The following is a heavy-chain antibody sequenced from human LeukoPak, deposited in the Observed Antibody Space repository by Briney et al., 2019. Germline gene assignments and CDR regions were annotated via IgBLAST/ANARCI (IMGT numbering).Heavy chain of an antibody. J-gene: IGHJ3*02. CDR1: GGSISSSSYY. CDR2: IYYSGST. V-gene: IGHV4-39*07. CDR3: ARRALYYYDSSGYYGRDAFDI. Sequence: SETLSLTCTVSGGSISSSSYYWGWIRQPPGKGLEWIGSIYYSGSTYYNPSLKSRVTISVDTSKNQFSLKLSSVTAADTAVYYCARRALYYYDSSGYYGRDAFDIWGQGTMVTVSS. D-gene: IGHD3-22*01.